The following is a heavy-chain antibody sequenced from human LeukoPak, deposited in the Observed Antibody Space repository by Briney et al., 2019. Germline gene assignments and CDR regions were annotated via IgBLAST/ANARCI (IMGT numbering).Heavy chain of an antibody. J-gene: IGHJ5*02. CDR1: GGSFSGYY. CDR3: ARGVSTSRSLNWFDP. CDR2: FNHSGST. Sequence: SETLSLTCAVYGGSFSGYYWSWIRQPPGKGLNGFGEFNHSGSTNYNPSLKSRVTISVDTSKNQFSLKLSSVTAADTAVYYCARGVSTSRSLNWFDPWGQGTLVTVSS. V-gene: IGHV4-34*01. D-gene: IGHD2-2*01.